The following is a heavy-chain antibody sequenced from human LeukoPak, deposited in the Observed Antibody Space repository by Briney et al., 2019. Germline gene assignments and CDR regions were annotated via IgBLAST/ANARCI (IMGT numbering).Heavy chain of an antibody. J-gene: IGHJ6*03. CDR1: GYSFTSYW. CDR2: IYPGDSDT. V-gene: IGHV5-51*01. CDR3: ARHGPSSEGFADYYYYYYMDV. Sequence: GESLKISSKGSGYSFTSYWIGWVRQMPGKGLEWMGIIYPGDSDTRYSPSFQGQVTISADKSISTAYLQWSSLKASDTAMYYCARHGPSSEGFADYYYYYYMDVWGKGTTVTVSS.